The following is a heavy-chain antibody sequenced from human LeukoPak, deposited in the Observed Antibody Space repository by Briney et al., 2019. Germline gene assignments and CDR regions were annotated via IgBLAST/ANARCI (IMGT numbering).Heavy chain of an antibody. Sequence: SQTLSLTCTVSGGSISSGSYYWGWIRQPPGKGLEWIGSIYYSGSTYYNPSLKSRVTISVDTSKNQFSLKLSSVTAADTAVYYCARPIPTVTTFGGAFDIWGQGTMVTVSS. CDR3: ARPIPTVTTFGGAFDI. CDR1: GGSISSGSYY. CDR2: IYYSGST. V-gene: IGHV4-39*01. D-gene: IGHD4-17*01. J-gene: IGHJ3*02.